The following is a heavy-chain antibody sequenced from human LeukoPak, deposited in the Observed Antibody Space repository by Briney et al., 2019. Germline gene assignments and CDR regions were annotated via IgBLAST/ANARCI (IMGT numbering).Heavy chain of an antibody. Sequence: SETLSLTCTVSGGSMRSYYWSWIRQPAGKGPEWIGRVYTTGNTNYNPSLQSRVTISVDTSKNQFSLKLSSVTAADTAVYYCASNPLPGYYDSSGYISWGQGTLVTVSS. J-gene: IGHJ4*02. CDR2: VYTTGNT. V-gene: IGHV4-4*07. CDR1: GGSMRSYY. CDR3: ASNPLPGYYDSSGYIS. D-gene: IGHD3-22*01.